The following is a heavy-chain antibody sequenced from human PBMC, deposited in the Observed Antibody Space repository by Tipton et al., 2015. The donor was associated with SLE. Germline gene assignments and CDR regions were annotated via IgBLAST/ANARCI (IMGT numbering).Heavy chain of an antibody. V-gene: IGHV3-48*04. D-gene: IGHD3-22*01. CDR1: GFTFSSYS. CDR2: ISSSSSTI. CDR3: AKDQYPLAMIVGGGLQAYYGMDV. Sequence: SLRLSCAASGFTFSSYSMNWVRQAPGKGLEWVSYISSSSSTIYYADSVKGRFTISRDNSKNSLYLQMNSLRAEDTALYYCAKDQYPLAMIVGGGLQAYYGMDVWGQGTTVTVSS. J-gene: IGHJ6*02.